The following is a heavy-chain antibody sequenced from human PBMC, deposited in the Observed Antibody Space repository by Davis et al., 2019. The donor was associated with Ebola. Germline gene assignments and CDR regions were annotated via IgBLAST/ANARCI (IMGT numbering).Heavy chain of an antibody. V-gene: IGHV3-21*05. CDR1: GFSFSTYW. D-gene: IGHD4-23*01. J-gene: IGHJ4*02. Sequence: PGGSLRLSCAASGFSFSTYWMSWVRQAPGKGLEWVSYISSSSSYTNYADSVKGRFTISRDNAKNTLNLQMNSLRVEDTAIYYCVRGAVVNGRFDYGAQGTLVTISS. CDR3: VRGAVVNGRFDY. CDR2: ISSSSSYT.